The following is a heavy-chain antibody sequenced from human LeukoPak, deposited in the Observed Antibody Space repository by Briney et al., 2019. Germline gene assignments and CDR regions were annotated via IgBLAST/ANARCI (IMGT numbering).Heavy chain of an antibody. Sequence: PGRSLRLSCAASGFTFDDYAMHWVRQAPGKGLEWVSGISWNSGSIGYADSVKGRFTISRDNAKNSLYLQMNSLRDEDTAVYYCARKGNAFDFWGQGTMVTVSS. V-gene: IGHV3-9*01. D-gene: IGHD3-10*01. CDR1: GFTFDDYA. CDR2: ISWNSGSI. CDR3: ARKGNAFDF. J-gene: IGHJ3*01.